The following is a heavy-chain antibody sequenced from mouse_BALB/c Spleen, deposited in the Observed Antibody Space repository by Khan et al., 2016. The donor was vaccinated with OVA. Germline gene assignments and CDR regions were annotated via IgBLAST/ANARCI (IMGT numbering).Heavy chain of an antibody. D-gene: IGHD1-1*01. J-gene: IGHJ2*01. CDR1: GYTFTNYG. CDR3: ARYGSEDYFDD. CDR2: INTYTGEP. V-gene: IGHV9-1*02. Sequence: QIQLVQSGPELKKPGETVKISCKASGYTFTNYGMNWVKQAPGKGLKWMGWINTYTGEPTYADDFKGRFAFSLETSASTAYLQINNLKNEDMATYFCARYGSEDYFDDWGQGTTLTVSS.